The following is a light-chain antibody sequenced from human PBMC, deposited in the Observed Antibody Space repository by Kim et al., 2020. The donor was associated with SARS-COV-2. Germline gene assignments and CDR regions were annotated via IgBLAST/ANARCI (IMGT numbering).Light chain of an antibody. CDR2: GAS. Sequence: EIVMTQSPATLSVSPGERATLSCRASQSVSSNLAGYQQKPAQAPSLLINGASNRDTGIPASFSGSGSGREFTLTISSLQSEDFAVYYCQQYNNWPPYTFGQGTKLEI. CDR3: QQYNNWPPYT. J-gene: IGKJ2*01. CDR1: QSVSSN. V-gene: IGKV3-15*01.